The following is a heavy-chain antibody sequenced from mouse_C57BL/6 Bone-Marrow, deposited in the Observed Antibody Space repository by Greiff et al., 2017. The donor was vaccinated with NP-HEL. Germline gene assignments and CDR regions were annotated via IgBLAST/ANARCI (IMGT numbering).Heavy chain of an antibody. D-gene: IGHD6-1*01. V-gene: IGHV5-4*03. CDR2: ISDGGSYT. J-gene: IGHJ1*03. Sequence: EVKLVESGGGLVKPGGSLKLSCAASGFTFSSYAMSWVRQTPEKRLEWVATISDGGSYTYYPDNVKGRFTISRDNAKNNLYLQMSHLKSEDTAMYYCARAASDSHWYFDVWGTGTTVTVSS. CDR1: GFTFSSYA. CDR3: ARAASDSHWYFDV.